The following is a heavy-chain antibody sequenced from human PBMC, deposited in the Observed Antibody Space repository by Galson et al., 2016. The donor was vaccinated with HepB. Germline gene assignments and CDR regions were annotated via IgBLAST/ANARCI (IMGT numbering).Heavy chain of an antibody. CDR1: GFTFSTYA. J-gene: IGHJ6*02. V-gene: IGHV3-23*01. CDR3: AKWSDAAATYSYGMDV. Sequence: SLRLSCAGTGFTFSTYAMSWVRQAPGKRLEWVSAISGSGDTTYYADSVKGRFSISRDNSKNTLYLQMGSLTAEDTAVYYCAKWSDAAATYSYGMDVWGQGTTVTVS. D-gene: IGHD6-13*01. CDR2: ISGSGDTT.